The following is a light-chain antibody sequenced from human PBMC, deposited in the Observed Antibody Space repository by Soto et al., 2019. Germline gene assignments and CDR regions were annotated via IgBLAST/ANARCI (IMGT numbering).Light chain of an antibody. CDR2: KAS. V-gene: IGKV1-5*03. CDR1: QSISGW. Sequence: DVQMTQSPSTLSASVGDRVTITCRASQSISGWLAWYQQRPGTAPKLMIYKASTLETGVPSRFSGSGSGTEFTLTINNLQPDDFATYYCQQLNSYPLTFGPGTTVDIK. J-gene: IGKJ3*01. CDR3: QQLNSYPLT.